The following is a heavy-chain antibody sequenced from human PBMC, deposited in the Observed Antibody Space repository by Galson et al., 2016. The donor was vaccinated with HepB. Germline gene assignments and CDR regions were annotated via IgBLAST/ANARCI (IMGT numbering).Heavy chain of an antibody. CDR3: ARGPRWLQVGYYVDY. J-gene: IGHJ4*02. CDR1: GFDFRRYA. Sequence: SLRLSCAASGFDFRRYAMNWVHQAPGKGLQWVSYIRSTGSSIYYADSVKGRLTVSRDNGRSSLFLQLDDLRDEDTAIYYCARGPRWLQVGYYVDYWGQGVLVTVSS. V-gene: IGHV3-48*02. CDR2: IRSTGSSI. D-gene: IGHD5-24*01.